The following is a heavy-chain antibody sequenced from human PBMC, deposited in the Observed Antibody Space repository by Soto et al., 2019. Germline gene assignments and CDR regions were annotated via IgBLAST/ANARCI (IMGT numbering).Heavy chain of an antibody. V-gene: IGHV1-18*01. CDR2: ISAYNGNT. Sequence: QVQLLQSGAEVKKPGASVKVSCKASGYTFTSYGISWVRQAPGQGLEWMGWISAYNGNTNYAQKLQGRVTMTTDTSTSPAYMELRSLRSDDTAVYYCARGLMITFGGVIVCRSGVDYWGQGTLVTVSS. CDR3: ARGLMITFGGVIVCRSGVDY. CDR1: GYTFTSYG. J-gene: IGHJ4*02. D-gene: IGHD3-16*02.